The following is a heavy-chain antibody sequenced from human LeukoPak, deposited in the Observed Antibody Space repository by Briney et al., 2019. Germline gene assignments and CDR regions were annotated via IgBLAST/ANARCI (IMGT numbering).Heavy chain of an antibody. V-gene: IGHV1-69*05. CDR3: ARGVVGRFQQSFDY. CDR1: RGTFSSYA. J-gene: IGHJ4*02. CDR2: LIPIFGTA. D-gene: IGHD3-3*01. Sequence: SVKVSCKASRGTFSSYAISWVRQAPGQGLEWMGRLIPIFGTANYAQKFQGRVTITTDESTSTAYMELSSLRSEDTAVYYCARGVVGRFQQSFDYWGQGTLVPVSS.